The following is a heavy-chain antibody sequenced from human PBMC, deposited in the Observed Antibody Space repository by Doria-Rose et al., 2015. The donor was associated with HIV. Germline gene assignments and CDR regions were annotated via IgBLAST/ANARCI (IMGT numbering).Heavy chain of an antibody. J-gene: IGHJ4*02. V-gene: IGHV1-3*01. CDR3: ARIHSLSSSSVGH. Sequence: QVQLVQSGAEVTKPGASVTVSCKTSGYTFSAYAIHWVRQAPGQRLEWMGWLNVGNGDTRYSRKFQDRVTITSDTSANTGYMALSSLRSEDTAVYYWARIHSLSSSSVGHWGQGTLVTGSS. CDR2: LNVGNGDT. D-gene: IGHD6-13*01. CDR1: GYTFSAYA.